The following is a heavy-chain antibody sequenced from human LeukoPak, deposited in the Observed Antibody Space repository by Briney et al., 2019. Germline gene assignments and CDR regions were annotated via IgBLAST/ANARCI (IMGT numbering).Heavy chain of an antibody. CDR2: INTNTGNP. CDR1: GYTFTSYA. J-gene: IGHJ1*01. Sequence: ASVKVSCKASGYTFTSYAMNWVRQAPGQGLEWMGWINTNTGNPTYAQGFTGRFVFSLDTSVSTAYLQISSLKAEDTAVYYCARVTVTTSAEYFQHWGQGTLVTVSS. CDR3: ARVTVTTSAEYFQH. V-gene: IGHV7-4-1*02. D-gene: IGHD4-17*01.